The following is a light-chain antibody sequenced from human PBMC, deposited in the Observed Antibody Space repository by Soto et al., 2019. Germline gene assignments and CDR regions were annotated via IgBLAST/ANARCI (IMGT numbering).Light chain of an antibody. Sequence: IVLTQSPATLSLSPGGRATLSCRASQSVSSYLAWYQQRPGQAPRLLIYDASNRATGGPARFSGSGSGTDFTLTISSLEPEDFAVYYCQQRSSWPPTFGQGTRLEI. CDR1: QSVSSY. CDR3: QQRSSWPPT. CDR2: DAS. J-gene: IGKJ5*01. V-gene: IGKV3-11*01.